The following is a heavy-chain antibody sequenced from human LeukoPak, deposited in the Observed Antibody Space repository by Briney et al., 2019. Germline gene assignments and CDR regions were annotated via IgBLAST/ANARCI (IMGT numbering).Heavy chain of an antibody. D-gene: IGHD1-26*01. CDR3: ASPTVVGATSDY. CDR2: IYYSGTS. V-gene: IGHV4-59*01. J-gene: IGHJ4*02. CDR1: GGSFSGYY. Sequence: SETLSLTCAVYGGSFSGYYWSWIRQPPGKGLEWIGYIYYSGTSNYNPSLKSRVTISVDTSKKQFSLKLRSVTAADTAVYYCASPTVVGATSDYWGQGTLVTVSS.